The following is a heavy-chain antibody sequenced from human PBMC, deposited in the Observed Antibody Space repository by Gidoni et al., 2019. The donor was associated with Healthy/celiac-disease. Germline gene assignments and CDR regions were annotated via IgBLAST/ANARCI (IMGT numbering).Heavy chain of an antibody. CDR2: IGGSGGST. J-gene: IGHJ4*02. D-gene: IGHD6-25*01. CDR3: AKEGGAAVGRRVADSDY. Sequence: EVQLLESGGGLVQPGGSLRLSCAASGFTFSSYAMSWVRQAPGKGLEWVSAIGGSGGSTYYADSVKGRFTISRDNSKNTLYLQMNSLRAEDTAVYYCAKEGGAAVGRRVADSDYWGQGTLVTVSS. CDR1: GFTFSSYA. V-gene: IGHV3-23*01.